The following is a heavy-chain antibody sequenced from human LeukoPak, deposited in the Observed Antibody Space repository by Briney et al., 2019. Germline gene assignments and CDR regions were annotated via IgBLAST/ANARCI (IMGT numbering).Heavy chain of an antibody. J-gene: IGHJ6*03. V-gene: IGHV4-4*07. D-gene: IGHD6-19*01. CDR2: IYTSGST. CDR1: GGSISSYY. CDR3: ARSLAVATRNYYYYMDV. Sequence: QASETLSLTCTVSGGSISSYYWSWIRQPAGKGLEWIGRIYTSGSTNYNPSLKSRVTMSVDTSKNRFSLKLSSVTAADTAVYYCARSLAVATRNYYYYMDVWGKGTTVTVSS.